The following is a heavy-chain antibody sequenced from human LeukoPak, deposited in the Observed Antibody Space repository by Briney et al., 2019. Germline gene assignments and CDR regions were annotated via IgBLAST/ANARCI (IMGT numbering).Heavy chain of an antibody. J-gene: IGHJ6*03. CDR2: IYYSGST. D-gene: IGHD3-3*01. CDR3: ARGRTYYDPLYYYYMDV. Sequence: SETLSLTCTVSGGSISSYYWSWIRQPPGKGLDWIGYIYYSGSTNYNPSLKSRVTISVDTSKNQFSLKLSSVTAADTAVYYCARGRTYYDPLYYYYMDVWGKGTTVTVSS. V-gene: IGHV4-59*01. CDR1: GGSISSYY.